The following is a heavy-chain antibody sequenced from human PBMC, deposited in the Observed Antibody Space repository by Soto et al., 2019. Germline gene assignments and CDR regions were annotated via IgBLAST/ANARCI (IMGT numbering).Heavy chain of an antibody. V-gene: IGHV3-64*01. Sequence: PGGSLRLSCAASGFTFSSYAMHWVRQAPGKGLEYVSAISSNGGSTYYANSVKGRFTISRDNSKNTLYLQMNSLRAEDTAVYYCAKDPAAGTPVDYWGQGTLVTVS. CDR1: GFTFSSYA. CDR2: ISSNGGST. CDR3: AKDPAAGTPVDY. J-gene: IGHJ4*02. D-gene: IGHD6-13*01.